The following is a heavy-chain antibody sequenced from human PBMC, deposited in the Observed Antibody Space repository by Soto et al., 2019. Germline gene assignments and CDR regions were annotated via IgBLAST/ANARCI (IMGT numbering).Heavy chain of an antibody. CDR2: IYTSGST. D-gene: IGHD3-22*01. J-gene: IGHJ4*02. Sequence: QVQLQESGPGLVKPSETLSLTCTVSGGSISSYYWSWIRQPAGKGLEWIGRIYTSGSTNYNPSLKSRVTMSVDTSKNQFSLKLSSVTAADTAVYYCARELKDGGRAKYYDSSGYLFDYWGQGTLVTVSS. V-gene: IGHV4-4*07. CDR3: ARELKDGGRAKYYDSSGYLFDY. CDR1: GGSISSYY.